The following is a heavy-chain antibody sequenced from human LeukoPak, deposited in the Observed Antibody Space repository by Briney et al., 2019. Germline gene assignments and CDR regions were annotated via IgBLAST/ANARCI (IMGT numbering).Heavy chain of an antibody. V-gene: IGHV1-46*01. CDR2: INPSGGST. D-gene: IGHD6-19*01. CDR1: GYTFTNHY. J-gene: IGHJ4*02. CDR3: ARREQWLVGDDY. Sequence: ASVKVSCKASGYTFTNHYMHWVRQPPGQGLEWMGLINPSGGSTLYAEKFQGRIIMTRDMSTATDYMELRSLRSDDTALYYCARREQWLVGDDYWGQGTLVTVSS.